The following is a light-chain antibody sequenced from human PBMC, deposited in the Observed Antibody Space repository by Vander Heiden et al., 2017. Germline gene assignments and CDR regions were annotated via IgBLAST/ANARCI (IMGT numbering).Light chain of an antibody. CDR1: QSLLHSNGYKY. J-gene: IGKJ2*02. CDR3: RQALQTPRT. Sequence: ESVSTSCRSSQSLLHSNGYKYLDWYLQKPGQSPQLLIYLGSNRASGVPDRFSGSGSGTDFTLKISRVEAEDVGVYYCRQALQTPRTFGQGTQLEIK. CDR2: LGS. V-gene: IGKV2-28*01.